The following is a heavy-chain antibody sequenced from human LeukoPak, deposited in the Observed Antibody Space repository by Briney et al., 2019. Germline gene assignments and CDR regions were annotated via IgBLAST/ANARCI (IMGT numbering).Heavy chain of an antibody. Sequence: SETLSLTCAVYGGSFSGYYWSWIRQPPGKGLEWIGEINHSGSTNYNPSLKSRVTISVDTSKNQFSLKLSSVTAADTAVYYCARCVAGYLRYYYYYMDVWGKGTTVTVSS. J-gene: IGHJ6*03. CDR3: ARCVAGYLRYYYYYMDV. V-gene: IGHV4-34*01. CDR1: GGSFSGYY. D-gene: IGHD3-9*01. CDR2: INHSGST.